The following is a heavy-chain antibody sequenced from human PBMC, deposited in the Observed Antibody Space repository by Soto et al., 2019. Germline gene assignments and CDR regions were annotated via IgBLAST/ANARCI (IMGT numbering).Heavy chain of an antibody. J-gene: IGHJ4*02. CDR2: IYYSGSS. CDR1: GGSVSSGSNY. V-gene: IGHV4-61*01. Sequence: SETLSLTCTVSGGSVSSGSNYWSWIQQPPGKGLEWIGYIYYSGSSNYNPSLKSRVTISVDTSKNQFSLKLSSVTAADTAVYYCARATYCGGDCQSPFDYWGQGTLVTVSS. CDR3: ARATYCGGDCQSPFDY. D-gene: IGHD2-21*02.